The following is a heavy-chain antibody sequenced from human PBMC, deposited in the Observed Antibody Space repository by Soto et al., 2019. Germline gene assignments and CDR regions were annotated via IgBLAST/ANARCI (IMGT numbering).Heavy chain of an antibody. V-gene: IGHV1-2*02. D-gene: IGHD2-8*02. Sequence: ASVKFSCKASGYSFTGNYIHWVRQAPGQGHEWMGWINPDSGATNYAQNFQGRVTLTSDTSISTASMDLTSLTSDDTAVYYCARGDYGTGGYPFPYFDYWGQGTLVTVSS. CDR3: ARGDYGTGGYPFPYFDY. J-gene: IGHJ4*02. CDR2: INPDSGAT. CDR1: GYSFTGNY.